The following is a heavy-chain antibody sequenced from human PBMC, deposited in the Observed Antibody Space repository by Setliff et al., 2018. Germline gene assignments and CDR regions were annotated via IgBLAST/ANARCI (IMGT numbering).Heavy chain of an antibody. J-gene: IGHJ4*02. CDR3: ARGWRSLYSGNRGHFDS. CDR1: GFTFSDYY. CDR2: ISGSGVTI. Sequence: GGSLRLSCAASGFTFSDYYMSWIRQAPGKGLEWVSYISGSGVTIYYADSVKGRFTISRDNAKISLYLQMNSLSAEVTSGYYCARGWRSLYSGNRGHFDSWGQGTLVTVSS. V-gene: IGHV3-11*04. D-gene: IGHD1-26*01.